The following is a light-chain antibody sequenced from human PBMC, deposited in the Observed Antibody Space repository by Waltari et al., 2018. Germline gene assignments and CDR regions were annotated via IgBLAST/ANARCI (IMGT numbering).Light chain of an antibody. J-gene: IGKJ1*01. CDR2: RAS. CDR3: QQYNNWPPGT. Sequence: EMVVTQSPATLSLSPGERATLSCRTSKTIGTSLAWYQQRPGQSPRLLIYRASTRATGIPDRFSGSGSESEFTLTISSLQSEDVALYYCQQYNNWPPGTFGQGTKVEI. V-gene: IGKV3-15*01. CDR1: KTIGTS.